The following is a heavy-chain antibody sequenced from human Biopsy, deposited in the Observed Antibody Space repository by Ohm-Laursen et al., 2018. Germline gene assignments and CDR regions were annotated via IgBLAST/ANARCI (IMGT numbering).Heavy chain of an antibody. Sequence: SVKVSCKASSYTFTDYNIHWMRQAPGQGLEWMGGFAPESGKIVYSQKFQGRVTMTEDTSMGTAYMEVWRLRSDDTAVYYCAADINAWNVNYWGQGTQVIVSS. D-gene: IGHD1-1*01. CDR1: SYTFTDYN. J-gene: IGHJ4*02. CDR3: AADINAWNVNY. V-gene: IGHV1-24*01. CDR2: FAPESGKI.